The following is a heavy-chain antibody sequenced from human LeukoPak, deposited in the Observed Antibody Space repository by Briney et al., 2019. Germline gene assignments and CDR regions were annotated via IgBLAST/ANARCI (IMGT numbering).Heavy chain of an antibody. J-gene: IGHJ4*02. CDR1: GFSFNNYA. CDR3: AKGGYDYIEVAYFDF. Sequence: PGGSLRLSCAASGFSFNNYAMSWVRQAPGKGLEWVSIIIASSGATFYADSVKGRFTISRDTSKNTLYLQLNSLRLEDTAVYYCAKGGYDYIEVAYFDFWGQGTLVTVSS. D-gene: IGHD5-12*01. V-gene: IGHV3-23*01. CDR2: IIASSGAT.